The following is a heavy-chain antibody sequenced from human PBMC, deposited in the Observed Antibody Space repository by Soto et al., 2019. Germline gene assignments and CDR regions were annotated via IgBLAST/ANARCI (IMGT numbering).Heavy chain of an antibody. CDR2: ISPDGRRT. CDR1: GFSLNNYW. D-gene: IGHD3-10*01. V-gene: IGHV3-74*01. CDR3: VRDYMLRGRDSNWFDP. J-gene: IGHJ5*02. Sequence: GGSLSLSCAASGFSLNNYWLHWVRQAPGKGLLWVSRISPDGRRTTYAASLKDRVTLARDNAKHTLYWRTNCLRAEDTAVYYCVRDYMLRGRDSNWFDPWGQGTLVTVSS.